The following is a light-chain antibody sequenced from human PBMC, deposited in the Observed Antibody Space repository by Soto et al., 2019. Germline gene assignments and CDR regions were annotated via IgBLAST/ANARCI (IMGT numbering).Light chain of an antibody. J-gene: IGKJ1*01. CDR2: GSS. CDR3: LQDPGYPRT. CDR1: QDIRRE. Sequence: AIQMTQSPSSLSASVEKRITITCRARQDIRRELGWYQQRPGRAPKLLIYGSSTLQDGVPSRFSGSGSGTDFTLTISSLQPEDFATYYGLQDPGYPRTFGQGTKVDIK. V-gene: IGKV1-6*01.